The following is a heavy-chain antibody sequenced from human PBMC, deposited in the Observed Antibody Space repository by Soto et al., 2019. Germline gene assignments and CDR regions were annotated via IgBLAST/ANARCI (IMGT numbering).Heavy chain of an antibody. CDR3: AKDPDPIVATPIDY. Sequence: GGSLRLSCAASGFTFSSYAMSWVRQAPGKGLEWVSAISGSGGSTYYADSVKGRFTISRDNSKNTLYLQMNSLRAEDTAVYYCAKDPDPIVATPIDYWGQGTLVTVS. D-gene: IGHD5-12*01. J-gene: IGHJ4*02. V-gene: IGHV3-23*01. CDR1: GFTFSSYA. CDR2: ISGSGGST.